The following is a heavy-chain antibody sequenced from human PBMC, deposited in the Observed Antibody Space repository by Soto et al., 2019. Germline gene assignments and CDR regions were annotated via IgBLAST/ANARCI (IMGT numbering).Heavy chain of an antibody. CDR1: GYTFANYP. Sequence: QVQLVQSGAEGKKPGASVKVSCETSGYTFANYPMHWVRQAPGQTLEWMGWINAGNGYTKYSQKFRARVTITRDTSASIAYMELSSLRSEDTAVYYCARAKIITTLDYWGQGTLVTVSS. CDR2: INAGNGYT. D-gene: IGHD3-10*01. V-gene: IGHV1-3*01. J-gene: IGHJ4*02. CDR3: ARAKIITTLDY.